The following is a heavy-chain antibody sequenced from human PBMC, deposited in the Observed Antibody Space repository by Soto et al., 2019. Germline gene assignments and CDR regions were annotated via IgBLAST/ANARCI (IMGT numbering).Heavy chain of an antibody. D-gene: IGHD1-1*01. J-gene: IGHJ4*02. CDR2: IIPIFGTA. Sequence: QVQLVQSGAEVKKPGSSVKVSCKASGGTFSSYAISWVRQAPGQGLEWMGGIIPIFGTANYAQKFQGRVTITADESTSTAYMELRSLRSEDTAVYYCAREGVPTGWAPYYFDYWGQGTLVTVSS. V-gene: IGHV1-69*01. CDR3: AREGVPTGWAPYYFDY. CDR1: GGTFSSYA.